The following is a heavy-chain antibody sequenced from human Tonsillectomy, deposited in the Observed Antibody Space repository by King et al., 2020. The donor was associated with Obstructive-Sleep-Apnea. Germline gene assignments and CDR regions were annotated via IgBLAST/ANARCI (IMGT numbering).Heavy chain of an antibody. CDR1: GYSFSDYY. D-gene: IGHD1-26*01. CDR3: ARETPDLMVGVTTPRPFDY. J-gene: IGHJ4*02. V-gene: IGHV1-2*02. Sequence: VQLVESGAEVKKPGASVKVSCKASGYSFSDYYMHWVRQAPGQELEWMGWMNPNSGGSNYAQNFQGRVTMTRDTSISTAYMELGSLTSDDTAVYFCARETPDLMVGVTTPRPFDYWGQGTLVTVSS. CDR2: MNPNSGGS.